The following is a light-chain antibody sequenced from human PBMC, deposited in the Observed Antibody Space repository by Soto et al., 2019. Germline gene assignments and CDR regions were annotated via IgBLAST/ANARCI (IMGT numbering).Light chain of an antibody. CDR2: RNN. CDR1: SSNIGSNY. V-gene: IGLV1-47*01. CDR3: AAWDDSLSGFYA. J-gene: IGLJ1*01. Sequence: QSVLTQPPSASGTPGQRVTVSCSGSSSNIGSNYVYWYQQLPGTAPKLLIYRNNQRPSGVPDRFSGSKSGTSAPLAISGLRSEDEADYYCAAWDDSLSGFYAFGTGTKVTVL.